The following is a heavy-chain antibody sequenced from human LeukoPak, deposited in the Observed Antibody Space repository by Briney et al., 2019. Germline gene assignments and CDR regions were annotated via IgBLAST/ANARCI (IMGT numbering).Heavy chain of an antibody. V-gene: IGHV3-23*01. D-gene: IGHD6-6*01. J-gene: IGHJ5*02. CDR2: ISGSDGST. CDR1: GFTFSTYA. CDR3: AKGGSSSDAGWFDP. Sequence: GGSLRLSCAASGFTFSTYAMSCVRQAPGKGLEWVSAISGSDGSTYYADSVKGRFTISRDNFKNTLYLQMNSLRAEDTAVYYCAKGGSSSDAGWFDPWGQGTLVTVSS.